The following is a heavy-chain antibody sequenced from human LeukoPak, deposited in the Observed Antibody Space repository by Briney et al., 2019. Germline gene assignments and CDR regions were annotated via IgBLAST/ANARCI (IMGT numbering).Heavy chain of an antibody. CDR3: AKDSDSSGYYHYWYFDL. J-gene: IGHJ2*01. D-gene: IGHD3-22*01. Sequence: GGSLRLSCTTSGFTFSIYGMHWVRQAPGKGLEWVAVISDDGGNKKSAESVKGRFTISRDNSKNTLYLQMNSLRAEDTAVYYCAKDSDSSGYYHYWYFDLWGRGTLVTVSS. V-gene: IGHV3-30*18. CDR1: GFTFSIYG. CDR2: ISDDGGNK.